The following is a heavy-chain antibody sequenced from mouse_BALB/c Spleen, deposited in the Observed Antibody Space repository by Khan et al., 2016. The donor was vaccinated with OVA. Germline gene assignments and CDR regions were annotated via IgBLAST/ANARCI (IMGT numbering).Heavy chain of an antibody. V-gene: IGHV5-17*02. CDR3: ARTGYYYFDY. CDR2: TSSGSNSN. CDR1: GFTFSGFG. Sequence: EVELVESGGGLVQTGGSRKLSCTASGFTFSGFGMHWDRQAPEKGREWVAYTSSGSNSNYYAYTVKGRFTIQRDNPKKTLFLQMASLRSDDTAMYDCARTGYYYFDYWSEGTSLTGSS. D-gene: IGHD2-3*01. J-gene: IGHJ2*02.